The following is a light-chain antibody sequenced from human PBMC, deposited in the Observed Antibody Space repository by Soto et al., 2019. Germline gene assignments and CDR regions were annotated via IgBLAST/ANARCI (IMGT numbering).Light chain of an antibody. J-gene: IGKJ1*01. CDR1: QGVSNY. V-gene: IGKV1-27*01. CDR3: QKYNSAPTWT. CDR2: AAS. Sequence: DIQMTQSPSSLSASVGDRVSITCRAGQGVSNYLAWYQQKSGKVPKLLIYAASTLLSGVPSRFRGSGSGTDFTLTISSLQPEDLATYYCQKYNSAPTWTFGQGTKVEIK.